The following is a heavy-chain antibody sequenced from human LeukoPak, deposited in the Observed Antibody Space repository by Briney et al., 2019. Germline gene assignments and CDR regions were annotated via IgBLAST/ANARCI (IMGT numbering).Heavy chain of an antibody. CDR1: GFTFSSYS. V-gene: IGHV3-48*01. J-gene: IGHJ6*03. Sequence: EGSLRLSCAASGFTFSSYSMNWVRQAPGKGLEWVSYISSSSSTIYYADSVKGRFTISRDNAKNSLYLQMNSLRAEDTAVYYCARVYHHLKGIYCSSTSCHPSYYMDVWGKGTTVTVSS. CDR3: ARVYHHLKGIYCSSTSCHPSYYMDV. D-gene: IGHD2-2*01. CDR2: ISSSSSTI.